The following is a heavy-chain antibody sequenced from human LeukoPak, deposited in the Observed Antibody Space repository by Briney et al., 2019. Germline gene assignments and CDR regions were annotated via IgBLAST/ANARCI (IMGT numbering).Heavy chain of an antibody. Sequence: PGGSLRLSCAASGFTFSDYYMSWIRQAPGKGLVWVSRISSDGSSTIYADSVKGRFTISRDNAKNTLYLQMNSLRAEDTAVYYCARDWGGYGPTSHDYWGQGTLVTVSS. CDR1: GFTFSDYY. CDR3: ARDWGGYGPTSHDY. J-gene: IGHJ4*02. V-gene: IGHV3-74*01. D-gene: IGHD3-16*01. CDR2: ISSDGSST.